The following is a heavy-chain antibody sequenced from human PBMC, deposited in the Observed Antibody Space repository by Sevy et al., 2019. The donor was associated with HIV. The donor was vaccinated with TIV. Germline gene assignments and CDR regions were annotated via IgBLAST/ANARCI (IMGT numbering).Heavy chain of an antibody. V-gene: IGHV3-23*01. CDR3: AREGCTQPHDY. CDR1: GFTVAKYS. D-gene: IGHD2-8*01. J-gene: IGHJ4*02. Sequence: GGSLRLSCAASGFTVAKYSMSWVRQAPGKGLEWVSTFSFGCGRINYADSVKGRFTISRDDSKNTLFLQMYSLRAEDTATYFCAREGCTQPHDYWGQGTLVTVSS. CDR2: FSFGCGRI.